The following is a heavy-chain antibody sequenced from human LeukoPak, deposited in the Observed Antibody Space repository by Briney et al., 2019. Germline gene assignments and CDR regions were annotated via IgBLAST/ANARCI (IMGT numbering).Heavy chain of an antibody. CDR3: ARDLRWDSSGWYPGY. V-gene: IGHV3-23*01. J-gene: IGHJ4*02. Sequence: PGGSLRLSCAASGFTFSSYAMTWVRQAPGKGLEWVSTISGSGGSTNYADSVKGRFSISRDNAKNSLYLQMNSLRAEDTAVYYCARDLRWDSSGWYPGYWGQGTLVTVSS. CDR1: GFTFSSYA. D-gene: IGHD6-19*01. CDR2: ISGSGGST.